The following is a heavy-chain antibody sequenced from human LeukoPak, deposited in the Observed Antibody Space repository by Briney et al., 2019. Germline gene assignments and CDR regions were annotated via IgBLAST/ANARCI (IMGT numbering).Heavy chain of an antibody. CDR1: GGSFSGYY. J-gene: IGHJ4*02. Sequence: PSETLSLTCAVYGGSFSGYYWSWIRQPPGKGLEWIGKINHSGSTNYNPSLKSRVTISVDTSKNQFSLKLSSVTAADTAVYYCARGPEDYDSSGYPARAFDYWGQGTLVTVSS. V-gene: IGHV4-34*01. CDR3: ARGPEDYDSSGYPARAFDY. CDR2: INHSGST. D-gene: IGHD3-22*01.